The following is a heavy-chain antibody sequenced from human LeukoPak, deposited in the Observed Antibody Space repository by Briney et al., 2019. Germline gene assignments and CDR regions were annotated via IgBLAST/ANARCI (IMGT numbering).Heavy chain of an antibody. Sequence: PGGSLRLSCAASGCTFRSYAMHWVREAPGKGLEWVAVISYDGSDKYYADSVKGRFTISRDNSKNTMSVQMNSLRADDTAVYYCSRASYGDYWGTTDAFDIWGQGTVVTVSS. CDR1: GCTFRSYA. D-gene: IGHD4-17*01. J-gene: IGHJ3*02. CDR3: SRASYGDYWGTTDAFDI. V-gene: IGHV3-30*04. CDR2: ISYDGSDK.